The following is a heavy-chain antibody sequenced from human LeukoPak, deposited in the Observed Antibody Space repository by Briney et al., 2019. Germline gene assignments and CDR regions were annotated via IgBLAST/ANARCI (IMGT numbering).Heavy chain of an antibody. V-gene: IGHV4-4*07. CDR1: GGSISSYY. D-gene: IGHD6-19*01. Sequence: PSETLSLTCTVSGGSISSYYWSWIRQPAGKGLEWIGRIYTSGSTNYNPSLKSRVTMSVDTSKNQFSLKLSSVTAADTAVYYCAKYPYSSGWSDYFDYWGQGTLVTVSS. J-gene: IGHJ4*02. CDR2: IYTSGST. CDR3: AKYPYSSGWSDYFDY.